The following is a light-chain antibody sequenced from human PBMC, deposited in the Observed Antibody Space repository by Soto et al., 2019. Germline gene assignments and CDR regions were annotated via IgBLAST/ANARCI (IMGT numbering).Light chain of an antibody. CDR3: QQSYSTPRT. Sequence: DIQMTQSPSSLSASVGDRVTITCRASQFISRYLNWYQQKPWKAPKLLIYAASNLQSGFPSRFSGSGSGTGFTLTISSLQPEDFALYYCQQSYSTPRTFGQGTKVEIK. V-gene: IGKV1-39*01. J-gene: IGKJ1*01. CDR2: AAS. CDR1: QFISRY.